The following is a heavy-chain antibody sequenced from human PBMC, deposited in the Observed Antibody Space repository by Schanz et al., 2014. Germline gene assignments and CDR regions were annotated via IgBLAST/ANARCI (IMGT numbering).Heavy chain of an antibody. D-gene: IGHD1-1*01. Sequence: QVQLVQSGAEVKKPGASVKVSCKASGYTFTSDSMHWVRQAPGQGLEWMGRIIPILGIANYAQRFQGRVTITADKSSDTAYMELSSLRSEDTAVYYCARDHVATTDYDYFFYYLDVWGKGTTVTVS. CDR3: ARDHVATTDYDYFFYYLDV. V-gene: IGHV1-69*09. J-gene: IGHJ6*03. CDR2: IIPILGIA. CDR1: GYTFTSDS.